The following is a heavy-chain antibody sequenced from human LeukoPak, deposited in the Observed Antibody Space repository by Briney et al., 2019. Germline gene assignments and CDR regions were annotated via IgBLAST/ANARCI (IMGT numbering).Heavy chain of an antibody. D-gene: IGHD3-9*01. CDR3: TRGSYDVLTGYSTLGEY. Sequence: TPSETLSLTCTVSGGSLSSSSYYGGWVRQPPGKGLEWIGNIYYSGSTYYNPSLKSRLTISLDTSQRQFSLRLSSVTAADTALYYCTRGSYDVLTGYSTLGEYWGQGTLVTVSS. CDR1: GGSLSSSSYY. V-gene: IGHV4-39*01. CDR2: IYYSGST. J-gene: IGHJ4*02.